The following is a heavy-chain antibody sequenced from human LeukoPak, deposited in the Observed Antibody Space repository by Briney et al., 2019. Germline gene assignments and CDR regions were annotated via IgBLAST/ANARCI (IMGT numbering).Heavy chain of an antibody. Sequence: ASVKVSCKASGYTFTSYGISWVRQAPGQGLEWMGWISAYNGNTNYAQKLQGRVTMTTDTSTSTAYMELRSLRSDGTAVYYCARVSHYYDSSGPTDYWGQGTLVTVSS. CDR2: ISAYNGNT. V-gene: IGHV1-18*01. D-gene: IGHD3-22*01. J-gene: IGHJ4*02. CDR1: GYTFTSYG. CDR3: ARVSHYYDSSGPTDY.